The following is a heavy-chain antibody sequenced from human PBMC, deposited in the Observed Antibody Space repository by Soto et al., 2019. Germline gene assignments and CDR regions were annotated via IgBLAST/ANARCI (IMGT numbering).Heavy chain of an antibody. CDR2: ISHSGKT. CDR3: GRDPMLVQS. V-gene: IGHV4-38-2*02. CDR1: GYSISSDYH. J-gene: IGHJ4*02. Sequence: SETLSLTCGVSGYSISSDYHWGWIRQPPGKGLDWLGSISHSGKTYYNPSLKSRVTISIDTSKNQFSLSLHSLTAADTAVYYCGRDPMLVQSCGQGTLVTVSA. D-gene: IGHD6-6*01.